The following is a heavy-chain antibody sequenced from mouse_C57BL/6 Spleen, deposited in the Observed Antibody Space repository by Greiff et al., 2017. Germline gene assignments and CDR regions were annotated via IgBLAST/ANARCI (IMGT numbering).Heavy chain of an antibody. V-gene: IGHV1-69*01. CDR2: IAPSDSYT. J-gene: IGHJ1*03. D-gene: IGHD2-1*01. Sequence: QVQLKQPGAELVMPGASVKLSCKASGYTFTSYWMHWVKQRPGQGLEWIGEIAPSDSYTNYNQKFKGKSTLTVDKSSSTAYMQLSSLTSEDSAVYYCARGGNFWYFDVWGTGTTVTVAS. CDR3: ARGGNFWYFDV. CDR1: GYTFTSYW.